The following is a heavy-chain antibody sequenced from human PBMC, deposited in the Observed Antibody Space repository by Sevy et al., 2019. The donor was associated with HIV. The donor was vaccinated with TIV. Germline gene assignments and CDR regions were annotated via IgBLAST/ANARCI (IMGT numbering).Heavy chain of an antibody. CDR2: IRYDGHTR. J-gene: IGHJ6*02. V-gene: IGHV3-30*02. D-gene: IGHD2-2*01. CDR3: ARDCSSSTCLWGMDV. CDR1: GFNTIHYA. Sequence: GGSLRLSCAASGFNTIHYAMHWVRQAPGKGLQWVTFIRYDGHTRYYADFVRGRFTISRDTSKNTLYLQMNSLGTEDTAVYYCARDCSSSTCLWGMDVWGQGTTVTVSS.